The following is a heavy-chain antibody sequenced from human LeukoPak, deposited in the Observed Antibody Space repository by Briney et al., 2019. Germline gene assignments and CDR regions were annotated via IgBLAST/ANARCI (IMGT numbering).Heavy chain of an antibody. D-gene: IGHD4-17*01. Sequence: SETLSLTCAVSGGSISSGGYSWSWIRQPPGKGLEWIGYIYHSGSTYYNPSLKSRVTISVDRSKNQFSLKLSSVTAADTAVYYCARQGYGDYDDAFDIWGRGTMVTVSS. J-gene: IGHJ3*02. CDR2: IYHSGST. CDR3: ARQGYGDYDDAFDI. V-gene: IGHV4-30-2*01. CDR1: GGSISSGGYS.